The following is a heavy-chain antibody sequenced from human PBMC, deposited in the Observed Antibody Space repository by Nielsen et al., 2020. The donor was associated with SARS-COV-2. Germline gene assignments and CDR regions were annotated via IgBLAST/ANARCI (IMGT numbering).Heavy chain of an antibody. D-gene: IGHD5-24*01. CDR2: ISGRGTST. CDR1: GFIFTNYD. V-gene: IGHV3-23*01. J-gene: IGHJ3*02. Sequence: GESLKISCAASGFIFTNYDMRWVRQAPGKGLEWVSSISGRGTSTYYADSVRGRFTVSIDNSNSTLFLQMNSLGADDTALYYCARKTYKGFDIWGQGTMVTVSS. CDR3: ARKTYKGFDI.